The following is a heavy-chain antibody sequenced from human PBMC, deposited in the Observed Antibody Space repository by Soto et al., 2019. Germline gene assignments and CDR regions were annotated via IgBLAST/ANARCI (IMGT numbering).Heavy chain of an antibody. Sequence: QLQLQESGPGLVKPSETLSLTCTVSGGSISDISYCWGWIRQPPGKGLQWIGCMFYSGATYYNPSLKNRVTLSVDMSNNEFSLKLVSVTAPDTAVYYCARHESGSDWLDPWGQGTLVTVSS. V-gene: IGHV4-39*01. D-gene: IGHD2-15*01. CDR1: GGSISDISYC. J-gene: IGHJ5*02. CDR3: ARHESGSDWLDP. CDR2: MFYSGAT.